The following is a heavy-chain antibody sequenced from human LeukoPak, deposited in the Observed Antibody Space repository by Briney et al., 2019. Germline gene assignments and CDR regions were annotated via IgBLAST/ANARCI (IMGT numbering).Heavy chain of an antibody. CDR2: IHGPGTAT. V-gene: IGHV3-23*01. Sequence: PGGSLRLSCGASGFPFSHFAMTWVRQTPGGGLEWVATIHGPGTATHYADSVKGRFTISRDNSKNTLYLQMNSLRAEDTAVYYCAKRPISYGAGNWGQGTLVTVSS. CDR3: AKRPISYGAGN. D-gene: IGHD4-17*01. J-gene: IGHJ4*02. CDR1: GFPFSHFA.